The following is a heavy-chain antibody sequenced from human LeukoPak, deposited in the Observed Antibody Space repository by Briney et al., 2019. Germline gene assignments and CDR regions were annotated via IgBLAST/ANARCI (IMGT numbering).Heavy chain of an antibody. CDR3: ARLHSGDRSQTTFDR. CDR1: GGSISGYY. CDR2: IYYSGTT. Sequence: SETLSLTCTVSGGSISGYYFSWIRQPPGKGLEWIGYIYYSGTTNYNPSLKSRVTISVDTSKNQFSLKLSSVIAADTAVYYCARLHSGDRSQTTFDRWGQGTLVTVSS. V-gene: IGHV4-59*08. D-gene: IGHD2-15*01. J-gene: IGHJ5*02.